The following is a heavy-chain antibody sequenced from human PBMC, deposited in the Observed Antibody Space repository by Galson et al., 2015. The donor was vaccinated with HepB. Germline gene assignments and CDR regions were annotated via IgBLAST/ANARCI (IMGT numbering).Heavy chain of an antibody. CDR1: GYTFTSYG. CDR3: ARDSFGHLGDGSGFSDY. CDR2: ISPKNGNQ. V-gene: IGHV1-18*04. J-gene: IGHJ4*02. D-gene: IGHD2-21*01. Sequence: SVKVSCKASGYTFTSYGISWVRQAPGQMPEWMGWISPKNGNQNHAQKFQGRVTMTTDTSTSTAYMEVRSLRSDDTAVYYCARDSFGHLGDGSGFSDYWGQGTLVTVSS.